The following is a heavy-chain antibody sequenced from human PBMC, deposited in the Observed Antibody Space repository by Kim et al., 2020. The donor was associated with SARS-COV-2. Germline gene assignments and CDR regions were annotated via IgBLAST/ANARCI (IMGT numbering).Heavy chain of an antibody. CDR3: ARDIVGAYYYYYGMDV. V-gene: IGHV4-61*01. CDR1: GGSVSSGSYY. Sequence: SETLSLTCTVSGGSVSSGSYYWSWIRQPPGKGLEWIGYIYYSGSTNYNPSLKSRVTISVDTSKNQFSLKLSSVTAADTAVYYCARDIVGAYYYYYGMDVWGQGTTVTVSS. CDR2: IYYSGST. D-gene: IGHD1-26*01. J-gene: IGHJ6*02.